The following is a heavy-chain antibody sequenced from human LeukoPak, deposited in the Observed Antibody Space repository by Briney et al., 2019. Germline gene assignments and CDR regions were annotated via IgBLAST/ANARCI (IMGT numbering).Heavy chain of an antibody. CDR2: INSDGSTT. CDR3: ARSPHDY. Sequence: GGSLRLSCEASGFTYSAYWMHWVRQAPGKGLVWVSRINSDGSTTSYADSVKGRFTISRDNAKNTLYLQMNSLRAGDTAVYFCARSPHDYWGQGTLVTVSS. CDR1: GFTYSAYW. J-gene: IGHJ4*02. V-gene: IGHV3-74*01.